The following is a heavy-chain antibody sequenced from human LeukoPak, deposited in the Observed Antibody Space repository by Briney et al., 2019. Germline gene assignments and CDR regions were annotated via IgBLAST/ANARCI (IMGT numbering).Heavy chain of an antibody. D-gene: IGHD6-19*01. CDR1: GGSFSGYY. J-gene: IGHJ4*02. V-gene: IGHV4-34*01. CDR3: ARVCGIAVAGTDSGNFDY. CDR2: INHSGST. Sequence: SETLSLTCAVYGGSFSGYYWSWIRQPPGKGLEWIGEINHSGSTNYNPSLKSRVTISVDTSKNQFSLKLSSVTAADTAVYYCARVCGIAVAGTDSGNFDYWGQGTLVTVSS.